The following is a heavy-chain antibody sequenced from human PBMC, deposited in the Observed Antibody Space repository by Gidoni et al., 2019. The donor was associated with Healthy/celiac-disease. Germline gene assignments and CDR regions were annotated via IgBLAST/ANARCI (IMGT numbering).Heavy chain of an antibody. CDR2: ISDDGSNK. CDR1: GFTFSSYG. CDR3: AKDRIAARRVYYYGMDV. V-gene: IGHV3-30*18. D-gene: IGHD6-6*01. Sequence: QVQLVESGGGVVQPGRSLRLSCEASGFTFSSYGMHWVRQAPGQGLEWVAVISDDGSNKYYADSVKGRFTISRDNSKNTLYLQMNSLRAEDTAVYYCAKDRIAARRVYYYGMDVWGQGTTVTVSS. J-gene: IGHJ6*02.